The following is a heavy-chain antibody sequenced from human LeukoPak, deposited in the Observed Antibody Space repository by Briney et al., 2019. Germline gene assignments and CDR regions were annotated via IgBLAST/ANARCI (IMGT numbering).Heavy chain of an antibody. D-gene: IGHD6-13*01. J-gene: IGHJ3*02. CDR2: IYYSGST. V-gene: IGHV4-30-4*01. CDR3: ARGAIGIAAGNGNAFDI. CDR1: GGSISSGDYY. Sequence: SETLSLTCTVSGGSISSGDYYWSWIRQPPGKGLEWIGYIYYSGSTYYNPSLKSRVTISVDTSKNQFSLKLSSVTAADTAVYYCARGAIGIAAGNGNAFDIWGQGTMVTVSS.